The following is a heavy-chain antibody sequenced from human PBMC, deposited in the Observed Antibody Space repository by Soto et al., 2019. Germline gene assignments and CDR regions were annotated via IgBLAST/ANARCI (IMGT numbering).Heavy chain of an antibody. CDR2: IYHSGST. D-gene: IGHD3-16*01. Sequence: PSETLSLTCAVSGGSISSGGYSWSWIRQPPGKGLEWIGYIYHSGSTYYNPSLKSRVTISVDRSKNQFSLKLSSVTAADTAVYYCARACGVNCLHQYYFDYWGQGTLVTVSS. V-gene: IGHV4-30-2*01. CDR1: GGSISSGGYS. J-gene: IGHJ4*02. CDR3: ARACGVNCLHQYYFDY.